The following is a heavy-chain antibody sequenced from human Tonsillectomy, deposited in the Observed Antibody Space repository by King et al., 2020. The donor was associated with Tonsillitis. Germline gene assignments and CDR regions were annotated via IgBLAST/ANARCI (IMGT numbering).Heavy chain of an antibody. Sequence: QLVQSGAEVKKPGASVKVSCKASGYTFTGYYMHWVRQAPGQGLEWMGWINPNSGGTNYAQKFQGRGTMTRDTSISTVYMELSRLRSDDTAVYYCARARIAVAGTDAFDIWGQGTMVTVSS. CDR1: GYTFTGYY. V-gene: IGHV1-2*02. J-gene: IGHJ3*02. CDR2: INPNSGGT. CDR3: ARARIAVAGTDAFDI. D-gene: IGHD6-19*01.